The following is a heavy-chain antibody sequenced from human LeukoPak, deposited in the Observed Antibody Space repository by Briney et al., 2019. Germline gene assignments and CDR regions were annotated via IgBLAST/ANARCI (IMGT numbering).Heavy chain of an antibody. CDR2: YQYSGSP. D-gene: IGHD1-26*01. CDR1: GGSISSYY. J-gene: IGHJ4*02. CDR3: ARRSRLGATPFDY. V-gene: IGHV4-59*01. Sequence: SETLSLTRTVSGGSISSYYWNWIRQPPGKGLEWIGFYQYSGSPHYNPSLKSRVTISVDTSKNQFSLKLNTVTAADTAMYYCARRSRLGATPFDYWGQGTLVTVSS.